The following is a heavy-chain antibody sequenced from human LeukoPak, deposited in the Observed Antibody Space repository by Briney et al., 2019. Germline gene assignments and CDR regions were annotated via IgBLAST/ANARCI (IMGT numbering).Heavy chain of an antibody. V-gene: IGHV4-59*08. CDR1: SGSISIFY. D-gene: IGHD5-12*01. J-gene: IGHJ3*02. Sequence: SETLSLTCTVSSGSISIFYWSCIRQPPGRGGEWVGYIYYSCSTNYNTSRKSRFTKSVDTSKNQFSLKLSSVTAADTAVYYCARRPQGGVAHSNAFDIWGQGTMVTVSS. CDR3: ARRPQGGVAHSNAFDI. CDR2: IYYSCST.